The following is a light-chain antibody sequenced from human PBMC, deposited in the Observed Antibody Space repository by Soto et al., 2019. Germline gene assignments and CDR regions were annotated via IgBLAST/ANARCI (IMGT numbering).Light chain of an antibody. Sequence: QSVLTQPPSASGTAGQMVIISCSAGNSNIVRNTVNWYQHLTGTAPKLLIYSNNQRPSGVPDRFSGSKSGTSASLAIRGLQSDDEADYYCVVWDDTLNGPVFGGGTQLTVL. CDR2: SNN. J-gene: IGLJ7*01. V-gene: IGLV1-44*01. CDR1: NSNIVRNT. CDR3: VVWDDTLNGPV.